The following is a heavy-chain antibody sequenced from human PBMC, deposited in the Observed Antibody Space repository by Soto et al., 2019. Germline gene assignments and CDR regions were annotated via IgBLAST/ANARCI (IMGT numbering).Heavy chain of an antibody. CDR2: ISGSGGST. V-gene: IGHV3-23*01. D-gene: IGHD3-22*01. CDR1: GFTFSSYA. J-gene: IGHJ4*02. CDR3: AKRGYYDSSGYQDY. Sequence: GGSLRLSCAASGFTFSSYAMSWVRQAPGKGLEWVSAISGSGGSTYYADSVKGRFTISRDNSKNTLYLQMNSLRAEDTAVYYCAKRGYYDSSGYQDYWGQGTLVTVSS.